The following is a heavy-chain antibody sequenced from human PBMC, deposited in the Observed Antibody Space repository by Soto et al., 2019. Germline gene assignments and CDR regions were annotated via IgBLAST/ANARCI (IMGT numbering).Heavy chain of an antibody. CDR2: ISGYNGNT. CDR3: AREGQAPYYYYGMDV. Sequence: ASVQVSCKASGGTFSSYAISWVRQAPGQGLEWMGWISGYNGNTKYAEKFQGRVTMTTDTSTSTAHMELRSLRSDDTAVYYCAREGQAPYYYYGMDVWGQGTAVTVSS. J-gene: IGHJ6*02. V-gene: IGHV1-18*01. CDR1: GGTFSSYA.